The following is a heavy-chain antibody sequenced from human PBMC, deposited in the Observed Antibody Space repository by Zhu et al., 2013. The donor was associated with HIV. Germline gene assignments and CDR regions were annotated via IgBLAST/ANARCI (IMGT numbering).Heavy chain of an antibody. CDR1: GGSLSSTSW. CDR3: ARKTSGYFKF. J-gene: IGHJ4*02. Sequence: QVQLQGSGPGLVKPSGTLSLTCAVSGGSLSSTSWWTWIRQPPGKEPEWIGEVYHSGSTKYNPSLESRVTISVDKSKNQLSLTLTSVTAADTAVYYCARKTSGYFKFWGQGILVTVSS. V-gene: IGHV4-4*02. D-gene: IGHD3-22*01. CDR2: VYHSGST.